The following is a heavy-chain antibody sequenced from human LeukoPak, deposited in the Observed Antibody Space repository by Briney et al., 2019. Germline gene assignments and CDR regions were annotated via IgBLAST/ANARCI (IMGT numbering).Heavy chain of an antibody. D-gene: IGHD1-26*01. V-gene: IGHV1-2*02. CDR1: GYTFTGYY. J-gene: IGHJ3*02. CDR2: INPNSGGT. CDR3: ARSSGKRADAFDI. Sequence: ASVKVSCKASGYTFTGYYMHWVRQAPGQGLEWMGWINPNSGGTNYAQKFQGRVTMTRDTSISTAYMELSRLRSDDTAVYYCARSSGKRADAFDIWGQGTVVTVSS.